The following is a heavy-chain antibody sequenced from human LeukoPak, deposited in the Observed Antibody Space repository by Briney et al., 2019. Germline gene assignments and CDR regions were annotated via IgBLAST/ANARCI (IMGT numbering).Heavy chain of an antibody. CDR2: INSDGSSS. V-gene: IGHV3-74*01. CDR1: GFTFSSYW. Sequence: GGSLRLSCAASGFTFSSYWMHWVRQAPGKGLVWVSRINSDGSSSIYADSVKGRFTISRDNAKNTLYLQLNSLRAEDTAVYYCASDRFAFDVRGQGTMVTVSS. J-gene: IGHJ3*01. CDR3: ASDRFAFDV.